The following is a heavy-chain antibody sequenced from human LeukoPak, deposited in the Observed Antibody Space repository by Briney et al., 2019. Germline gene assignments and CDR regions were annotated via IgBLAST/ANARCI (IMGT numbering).Heavy chain of an antibody. Sequence: ASVKVSCKASGYTFTCYCIYWVRQAPRQGLGLVGWSNPNRSGTNEAQKFQGRVTRTRATSVSTAYMQLSRLRSADTAVYYSARSGIAAAGTVSMCFDPWGQGTLVPVSS. CDR2: SNPNRSGT. V-gene: IGHV1-2*02. CDR1: GYTFTCYC. D-gene: IGHD6-13*01. CDR3: ARSGIAAAGTVSMCFDP. J-gene: IGHJ5*02.